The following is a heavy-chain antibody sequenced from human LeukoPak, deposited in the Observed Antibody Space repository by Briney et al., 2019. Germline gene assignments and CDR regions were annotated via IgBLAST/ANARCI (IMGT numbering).Heavy chain of an antibody. Sequence: PGGSLRLSCAASGFTFSSYAMIWVRQAPGKGLEWVSLISDSGSSTYYPDSVKGRFTISRDNSKNTVYLQMNSLRDEDTAVYYCAKGVSGYGSGRPFDYWGQGTLVTVSS. CDR1: GFTFSSYA. D-gene: IGHD3-10*01. CDR2: ISDSGSST. CDR3: AKGVSGYGSGRPFDY. V-gene: IGHV3-23*01. J-gene: IGHJ4*02.